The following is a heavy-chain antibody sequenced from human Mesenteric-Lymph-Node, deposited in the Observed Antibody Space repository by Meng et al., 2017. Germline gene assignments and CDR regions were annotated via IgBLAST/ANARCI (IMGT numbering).Heavy chain of an antibody. CDR1: GFNINIYS. CDR3: ARDDAAVAGTGDY. V-gene: IGHV3-7*01. Sequence: GGSLRLSCSASGFNINIYSLSWVRQAPGKGLEWVAKIEEDGSDKKYADSVQGRFTISRDNAKNSLYLQMNSLRAEDTAVYYCARDDAAVAGTGDYWSQGTLVTVSS. J-gene: IGHJ4*02. CDR2: IEEDGSDK. D-gene: IGHD6-19*01.